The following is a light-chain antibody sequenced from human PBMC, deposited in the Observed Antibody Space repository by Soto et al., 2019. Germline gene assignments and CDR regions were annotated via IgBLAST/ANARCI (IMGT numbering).Light chain of an antibody. J-gene: IGKJ4*01. V-gene: IGKV1-5*01. Sequence: DFRMTQSPSTLSASVGDRVTITCRASQSISNWLAWYQQKPGKAPKLLIFGASSLESGVPSRFSGSGSGTGFSLTISSLQPDDFATYHCQQYNDYPLSFGGGTKVEMK. CDR1: QSISNW. CDR3: QQYNDYPLS. CDR2: GAS.